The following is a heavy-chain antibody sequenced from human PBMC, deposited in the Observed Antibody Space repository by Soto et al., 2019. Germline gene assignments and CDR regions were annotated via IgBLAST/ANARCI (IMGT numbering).Heavy chain of an antibody. V-gene: IGHV4-34*01. CDR2: INHSGST. J-gene: IGHJ6*02. CDR3: ARGYYYGSGSYYSRSYYYYYGMDV. D-gene: IGHD3-10*01. CDR1: GGSFSGYY. Sequence: SETLSLTCAVYGGSFSGYYWSWIRQPPGKRLEWIGEINHSGSTNYNPSLKSRVTISVDTSKNQFSLKLSSVTAADTAVYYCARGYYYGSGSYYSRSYYYYYGMDVWGQGTTVTVSS.